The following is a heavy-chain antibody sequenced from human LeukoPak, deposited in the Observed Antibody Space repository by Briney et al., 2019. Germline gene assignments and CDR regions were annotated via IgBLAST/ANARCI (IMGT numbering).Heavy chain of an antibody. D-gene: IGHD3/OR15-3a*01. Sequence: SETLSLTCTVSGGTISATGYFWGWIHQPPGKGLEWIGSIYYSGITHYNPSLKSRVTISVDTSKNQFSLKLSSVTAADTAVYYCARVDLQNAFDIWGQGTVVTVSS. CDR1: GGTISATGYF. J-gene: IGHJ3*02. V-gene: IGHV4-39*07. CDR3: ARVDLQNAFDI. CDR2: IYYSGIT.